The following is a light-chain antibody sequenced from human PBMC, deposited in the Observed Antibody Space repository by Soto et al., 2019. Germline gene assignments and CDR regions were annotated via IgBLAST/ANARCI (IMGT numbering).Light chain of an antibody. Sequence: QSVLTQPPSASGSPGQSVTISCTGTSSDVGGYDYVSWYQHHPGKAPRLIIYEVVQRPSGVPDRFSGSKSGNTASLTVSGLQAAAEADYFCKSYAGSNNYVFGSGTKFTV. CDR2: EVV. J-gene: IGLJ1*01. CDR1: SSDVGGYDY. CDR3: KSYAGSNNYV. V-gene: IGLV2-8*01.